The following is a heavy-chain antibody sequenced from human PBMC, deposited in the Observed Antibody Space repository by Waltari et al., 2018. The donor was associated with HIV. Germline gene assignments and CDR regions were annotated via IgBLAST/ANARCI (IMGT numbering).Heavy chain of an antibody. CDR2: ISHDGNNK. J-gene: IGHJ4*02. Sequence: QVQLVESGGGVVQPGRSLRLSCAASGFPFSNSGMHWVRQAPGKGLGWVAVISHDGNNKNYADSVKGRFTISRDNSKNTLYLQMNSLRADDTALYYCVKDRGTFTMINEYWGQGTLVTVSS. CDR3: VKDRGTFTMINEY. V-gene: IGHV3-30*18. D-gene: IGHD3-22*01. CDR1: GFPFSNSG.